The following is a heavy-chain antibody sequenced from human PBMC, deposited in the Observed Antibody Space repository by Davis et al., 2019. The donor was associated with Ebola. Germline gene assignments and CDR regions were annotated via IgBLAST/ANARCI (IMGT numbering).Heavy chain of an antibody. CDR1: GGSISGSSSSDYY. CDR2: INHRGST. J-gene: IGHJ6*02. V-gene: IGHV4-39*07. Sequence: MPGGSLRLSCTVSGGSISGSSSSDYYWSWIRQPPGKGLEWIGEINHRGSTNYNPSLKSRVTISVDTSKNQFSLKLSSVTAADTAVYYCARDSRWLVPGTYYYYGMDVWGQGTTVTVSS. CDR3: ARDSRWLVPGTYYYYGMDV. D-gene: IGHD6-19*01.